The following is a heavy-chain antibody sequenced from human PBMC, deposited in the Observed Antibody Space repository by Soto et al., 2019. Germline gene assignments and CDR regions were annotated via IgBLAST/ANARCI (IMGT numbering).Heavy chain of an antibody. D-gene: IGHD2-8*01. CDR3: VSWVSAHFDY. CDR2: ISSNGGNT. Sequence: GGSLRLSCAASGFTFDSPYSHAMSWVRQSPGKGPEWVSTISSNGGNTHYAESVQGRFTISKDASRNTVHLHMNSLRADDTATYFCVSWVSAHFDYWGHGTPVTVSS. V-gene: IGHV3-23*01. CDR1: GFTFDSPYSHA. J-gene: IGHJ4*01.